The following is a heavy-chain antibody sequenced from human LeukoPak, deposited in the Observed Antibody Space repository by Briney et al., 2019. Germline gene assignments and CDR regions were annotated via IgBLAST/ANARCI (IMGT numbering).Heavy chain of an antibody. CDR2: INPNSGGT. D-gene: IGHD3-10*01. Sequence: ASVKVSCKASGYTFTGYYMHWIRQAPGHGLEWMAWINPNSGGTNSAQKFQGRVTMTRDTSINTAYMELSRLRSDDTAVYYCASWLRGVIGAFDIWGQGTMVTVSS. CDR3: ASWLRGVIGAFDI. J-gene: IGHJ3*02. CDR1: GYTFTGYY. V-gene: IGHV1-2*02.